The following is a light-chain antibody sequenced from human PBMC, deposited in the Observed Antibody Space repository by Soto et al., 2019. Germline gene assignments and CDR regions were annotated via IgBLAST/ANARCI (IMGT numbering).Light chain of an antibody. Sequence: DIVLTQTPLSLPVALGQPASISCRSSQSLVHSDGDSYLSWLHQRPGQPPRLLIYKISNRFSGVPDRFSGSGAGTNFTLKISRVEGEDVGVFYCMEATQFPHTYTFGQGTKLEIK. CDR2: KIS. CDR3: MEATQFPHTYT. J-gene: IGKJ2*01. V-gene: IGKV2-24*01. CDR1: QSLVHSDGDSY.